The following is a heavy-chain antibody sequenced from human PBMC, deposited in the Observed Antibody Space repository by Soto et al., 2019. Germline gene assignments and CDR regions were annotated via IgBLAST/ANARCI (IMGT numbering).Heavy chain of an antibody. CDR3: ARVCLLCGDYARHYHLAF. D-gene: IGHD4-17*01. CDR2: INPSGGST. V-gene: IGHV1-46*03. CDR1: GYTFTSYY. Sequence: ASVKVSCKASGYTFTSYYMHWVRQAPGQGLEWMGIINPSGGSTSYAQKFQGRVTMTRDTSTSTVYLELSSLRSEDTAVYYCARVCLLCGDYARHYHLAFCGQGSSVPVSS. J-gene: IGHJ6*02.